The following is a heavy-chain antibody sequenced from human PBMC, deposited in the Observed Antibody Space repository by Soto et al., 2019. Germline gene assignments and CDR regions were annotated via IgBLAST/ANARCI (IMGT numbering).Heavy chain of an antibody. Sequence: SVKVSCKASGFTFTSSAVQWVRQARGQRLEWIGWIAVGSGNTNYAQKFQERVTITRDMSTSTAYMELSSLRSEDTAVYYCAASLRGYSYDLGGVLGYYGMDVWGQGTTVTVSS. CDR1: GFTFTSSA. CDR3: AASLRGYSYDLGGVLGYYGMDV. CDR2: IAVGSGNT. D-gene: IGHD5-18*01. V-gene: IGHV1-58*01. J-gene: IGHJ6*02.